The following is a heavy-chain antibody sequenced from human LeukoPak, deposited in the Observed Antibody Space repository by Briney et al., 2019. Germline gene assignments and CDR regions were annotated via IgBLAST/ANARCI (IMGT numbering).Heavy chain of an antibody. J-gene: IGHJ4*02. CDR1: GYTLTELS. V-gene: IGHV1-24*01. CDR3: ATAVAYYDSSGYYGVFDY. Sequence: ASVKVSCKVSGYTLTELSMHWVRQAPGKGREWMGGVDPEDGETIYAQKFQGRVTMTEDTSTDTAYMELSSLRSEDTAVDYCATAVAYYDSSGYYGVFDYWRQGTLVTVSS. CDR2: VDPEDGET. D-gene: IGHD3-22*01.